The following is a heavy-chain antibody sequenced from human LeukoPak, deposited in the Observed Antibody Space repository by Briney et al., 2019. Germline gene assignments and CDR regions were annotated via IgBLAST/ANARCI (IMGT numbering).Heavy chain of an antibody. CDR2: IYHSGST. V-gene: IGHV4-30-2*01. D-gene: IGHD3-22*01. Sequence: PSETLSLTCAVSGVSISSGGYSWSWIRQPPGKGLEWIGYIYHSGSTYYNPSLKSRVTISVDRSKNQFSLKLSSVTAADTAVYYCARGYYDSSGYQGGHAFDIWGQGTMVTVSS. CDR3: ARGYYDSSGYQGGHAFDI. CDR1: GVSISSGGYS. J-gene: IGHJ3*02.